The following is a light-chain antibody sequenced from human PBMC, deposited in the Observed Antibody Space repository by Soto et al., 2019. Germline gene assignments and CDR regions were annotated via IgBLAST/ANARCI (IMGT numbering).Light chain of an antibody. J-gene: IGKJ2*01. CDR1: QVFSSSY. V-gene: IGKV3-20*01. Sequence: EIVLTQSPGTLSLSPGERATLSCRASQVFSSSYLAWYQQKPGQAPRLLIYGASGRATGIPDRFSGSGSGTDFTLTISRLEPEDLAEYYCQQYGSSPMYTFGQGTKLEIK. CDR2: GAS. CDR3: QQYGSSPMYT.